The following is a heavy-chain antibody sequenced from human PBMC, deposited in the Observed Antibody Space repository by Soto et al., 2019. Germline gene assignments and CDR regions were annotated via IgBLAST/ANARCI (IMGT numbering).Heavy chain of an antibody. Sequence: QVQLVQYGAEVKKPGASVKVSYVASGYTLTDHYIHWVRQAPGQGLEWMGWINPHSGDTIYAQKFQGRVTLTRDTSISTAYMELSRMRSDDTAVYYCVRGRTVYFYGMDVWGQGTTVTVSS. CDR2: INPHSGDT. V-gene: IGHV1-2*02. J-gene: IGHJ6*02. CDR3: VRGRTVYFYGMDV. CDR1: GYTLTDHY.